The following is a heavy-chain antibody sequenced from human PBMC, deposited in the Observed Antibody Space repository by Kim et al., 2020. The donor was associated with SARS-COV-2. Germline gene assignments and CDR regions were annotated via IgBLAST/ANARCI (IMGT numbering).Heavy chain of an antibody. Sequence: SETLSLTCTVSGGSVSSGSYYWSWIRQPPGKGLEWIGYIYYSGSTNYNPSLKSRVTISVDTSKNQFSLKLSSVTAADTAVYYCARGADTDCSGGSCYSGTYWFDPWGQGTLVTVSS. CDR3: ARGADTDCSGGSCYSGTYWFDP. J-gene: IGHJ5*02. CDR2: IYYSGST. D-gene: IGHD2-15*01. V-gene: IGHV4-61*01. CDR1: GGSVSSGSYY.